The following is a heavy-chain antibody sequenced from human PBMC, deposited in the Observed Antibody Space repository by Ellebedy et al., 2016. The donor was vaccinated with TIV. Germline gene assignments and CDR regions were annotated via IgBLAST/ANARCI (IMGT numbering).Heavy chain of an antibody. Sequence: GGSLRLSCAASGFTFSSYDMHWVRQGTGKGLEWVSAIGTAGDTYYPGSVKGRFSISRDNAKNSLYLQMSSLTAEDTAMYYCARDMAWGNERVNDALDVWGLGTMVTVSA. CDR1: GFTFSSYD. CDR3: ARDMAWGNERVNDALDV. V-gene: IGHV3-13*01. J-gene: IGHJ3*01. CDR2: IGTAGDT. D-gene: IGHD7-27*01.